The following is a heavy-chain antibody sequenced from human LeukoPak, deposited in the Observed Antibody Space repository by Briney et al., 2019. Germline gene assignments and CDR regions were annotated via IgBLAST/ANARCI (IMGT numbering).Heavy chain of an antibody. V-gene: IGHV4-59*12. CDR1: GGSISSYY. J-gene: IGHJ6*03. Sequence: PSETLSLTCTVSGGSISSYYWSWIRQPPGKGLEWIGYIYYSGSTNYKPSLKSRVTMSVDTSKDLFSLKLTSVTAADTAVYYCARAPVSTAYLHYYSMDVWGKGTMVTVSS. CDR3: ARAPVSTAYLHYYSMDV. CDR2: IYYSGST. D-gene: IGHD3-16*01.